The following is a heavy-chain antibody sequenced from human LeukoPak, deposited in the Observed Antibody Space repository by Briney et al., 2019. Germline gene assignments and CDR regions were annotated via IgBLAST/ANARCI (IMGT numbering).Heavy chain of an antibody. D-gene: IGHD2-21*02. V-gene: IGHV3-30*18. CDR3: AKDRHPVPTDDYYFEH. Sequence: GRSLRLSCAASAFTFNTYAMHWVRQAPGKGLEWAAVILYDGNTKYYADSVSGRFTNSRDNSKNTLYLQMNSLRPEHTAGYYCAKDRHPVPTDDYYFEHWGQGTLVTVSS. CDR1: AFTFNTYA. J-gene: IGHJ4*02. CDR2: ILYDGNTK.